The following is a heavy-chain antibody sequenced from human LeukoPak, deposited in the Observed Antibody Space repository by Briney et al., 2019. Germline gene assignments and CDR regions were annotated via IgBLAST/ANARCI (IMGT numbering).Heavy chain of an antibody. D-gene: IGHD5-18*01. CDR3: ARGVRRGYSYGYYYYYMDV. CDR2: ISYSGTT. Sequence: KSSETLSLTCTVSSASITSSPYFWGWIRQSPGKGLEWIGSISYSGTTYYNPSLKSRVTISVDTSKNQFSLKLSSVTAADTAVYYCARGVRRGYSYGYYYYYMDVWGKGTTVTVSS. J-gene: IGHJ6*03. CDR1: SASITSSPYF. V-gene: IGHV4-39*01.